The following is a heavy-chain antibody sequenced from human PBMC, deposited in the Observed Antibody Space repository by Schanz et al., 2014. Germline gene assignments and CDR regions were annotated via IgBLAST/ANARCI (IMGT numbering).Heavy chain of an antibody. V-gene: IGHV3-48*01. CDR1: EFTFSGYS. CDR2: ISSSSSTI. CDR3: ARDLPRTFLFDY. J-gene: IGHJ4*02. Sequence: EVQLVESGGGLVQPGGSLRLSCAASEFTFSGYSMNWVRQAPGKGLEWVAYISSSSSTIHYADSVKGRFTISRDNAKNSLYLQMDSLRAEDTAVYYCARDLPRTFLFDYWGQGTLVTVSS.